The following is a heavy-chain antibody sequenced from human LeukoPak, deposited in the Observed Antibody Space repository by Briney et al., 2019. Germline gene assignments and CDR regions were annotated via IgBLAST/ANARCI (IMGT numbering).Heavy chain of an antibody. Sequence: EASVKVSCKGSGYTFTGYYMHWVRQAPGQGLEWMGWINPNSGGTNYAQKFQGRVTMTRDTSISTVYMELSRLRSDDTAVYYCARDPSSYDFDYWGQGTLVTVSS. V-gene: IGHV1-2*02. CDR2: INPNSGGT. CDR3: ARDPSSYDFDY. CDR1: GYTFTGYY. J-gene: IGHJ4*02. D-gene: IGHD5-18*01.